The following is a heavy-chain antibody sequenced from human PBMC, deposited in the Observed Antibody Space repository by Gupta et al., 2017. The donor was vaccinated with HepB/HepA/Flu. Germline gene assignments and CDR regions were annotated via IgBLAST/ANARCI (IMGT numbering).Heavy chain of an antibody. CDR3: ARGRAPGRAGFDI. Sequence: EVQLVDSGGGLVQPGGSLRLSCAASGFTFSSYSMNWVRQAPGKGLEWVSYISGSGSTIYYADSVKGRFTISRDNAENSLHLQMNSLRDDDTAVYYCARGRAPGRAGFDIWGQETMVTVSS. CDR1: GFTFSSYS. V-gene: IGHV3-48*02. D-gene: IGHD6-19*01. J-gene: IGHJ3*02. CDR2: ISGSGSTI.